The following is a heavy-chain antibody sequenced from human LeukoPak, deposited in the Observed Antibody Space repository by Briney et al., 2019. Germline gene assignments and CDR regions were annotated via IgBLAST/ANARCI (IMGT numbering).Heavy chain of an antibody. CDR3: AGGDPYFDY. Sequence: SETLSLTCTVSGGSISSGSYYWSWIRQPPGKGLEWIGYIYYSGSTNYNPSLKSRVTISVDTSKNQFSLKLSSVTAADTAVYYCAGGDPYFDYWGQGTLVTVSS. J-gene: IGHJ4*02. CDR2: IYYSGST. V-gene: IGHV4-61*01. CDR1: GGSISSGSYY.